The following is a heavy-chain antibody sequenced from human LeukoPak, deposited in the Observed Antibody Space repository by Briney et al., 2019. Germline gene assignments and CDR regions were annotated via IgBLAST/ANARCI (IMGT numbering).Heavy chain of an antibody. Sequence: ASVKVSCKASGYTFTNYGISWVRQAPGQGLEWMGWVSAYADNTNYVQKLQGRVTMTTDTSTSTAYMELRSLISDDTAVYYCARDCIGCHGFDYWGRGTLVTVSS. J-gene: IGHJ4*02. CDR1: GYTFTNYG. D-gene: IGHD2-15*01. V-gene: IGHV1-18*01. CDR2: VSAYADNT. CDR3: ARDCIGCHGFDY.